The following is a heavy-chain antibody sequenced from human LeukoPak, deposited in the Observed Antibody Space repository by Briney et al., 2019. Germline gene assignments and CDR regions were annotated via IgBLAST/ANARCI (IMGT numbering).Heavy chain of an antibody. Sequence: GGSLRLSCAASGFTFSDYYMSWIRQAPGKGLEWVSYISSSGSTIYYADSVKGRFTISRDNAKNSLYLQTNSLRAEDTAVYYCARDEEAAAGIFDYWGQGTLVTVSS. CDR3: ARDEEAAAGIFDY. D-gene: IGHD6-13*01. CDR2: ISSSGSTI. V-gene: IGHV3-11*01. J-gene: IGHJ4*02. CDR1: GFTFSDYY.